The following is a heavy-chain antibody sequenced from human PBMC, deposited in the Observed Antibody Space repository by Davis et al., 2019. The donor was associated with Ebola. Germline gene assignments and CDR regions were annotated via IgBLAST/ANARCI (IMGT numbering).Heavy chain of an antibody. CDR1: GFTPSNAW. CDR3: TTVRRDSSAYVTN. Sequence: SCAASGFTPSNAWMSWVRPAPGKGLEWVGRIKSKTDGGTTDYAAPVKGRFTISRHDSKNTLYLQMNSLETEDTAVNYCTTVRRDSSAYVTNWGQGTLVTVSS. D-gene: IGHD3-22*01. J-gene: IGHJ4*02. V-gene: IGHV3-15*01. CDR2: IKSKTDGGTT.